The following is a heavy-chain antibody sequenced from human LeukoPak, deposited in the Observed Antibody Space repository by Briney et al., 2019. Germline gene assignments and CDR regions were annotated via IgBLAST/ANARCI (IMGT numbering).Heavy chain of an antibody. J-gene: IGHJ6*03. V-gene: IGHV4-39*07. CDR2: ISYTGST. Sequence: SETLSLTCTVSGGSISSSTYYWGWIRQPPGKGLEWIGSISYTGSTYYNPSLKSRVTISVDTSKNQFSLKLSSVTAADTAVYYCARRGRFLGYMDVWGKGTTVTVSS. CDR1: GGSISSSTYY. D-gene: IGHD3-3*01. CDR3: ARRGRFLGYMDV.